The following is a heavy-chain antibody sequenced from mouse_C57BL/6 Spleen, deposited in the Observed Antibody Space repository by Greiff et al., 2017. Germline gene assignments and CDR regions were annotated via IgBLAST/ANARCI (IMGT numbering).Heavy chain of an antibody. J-gene: IGHJ4*01. CDR3: ERGGRNYDAMDY. V-gene: IGHV5-6*01. CDR2: ISSGGSYT. CDR1: GFTFSSYC. Sequence: EVHLVESGGDLVKPGGSLKLSCAASGFTFSSYCMSWVRQTPDKRLEWVATISSGGSYTYYPDSVKGRFTIARDTAKNTLYLQMSRLKAEDTAKYDCERGGRNYDAMDYWGQGTSVTVSS.